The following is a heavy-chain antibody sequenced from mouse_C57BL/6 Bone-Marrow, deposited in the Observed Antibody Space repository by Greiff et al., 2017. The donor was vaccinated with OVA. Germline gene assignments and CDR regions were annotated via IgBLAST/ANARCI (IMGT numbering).Heavy chain of an antibody. V-gene: IGHV5-9-1*02. CDR1: GFTFSSYA. J-gene: IGHJ2*01. CDR3: TRGGGTRITYFDY. Sequence: EVKLVESGEGLVKPGGSLKLSCAASGFTFSSYAMSWVRQTPEKRLEWVAYISSGGDYIYYADTVKGRFTISRDNARNTPYLQMSSLKSEDTAMYYCTRGGGTRITYFDYWGQGTTLTVSS. D-gene: IGHD2-4*01. CDR2: ISSGGDYI.